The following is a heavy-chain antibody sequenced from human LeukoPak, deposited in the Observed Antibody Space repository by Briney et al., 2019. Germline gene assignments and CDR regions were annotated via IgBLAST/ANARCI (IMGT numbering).Heavy chain of an antibody. J-gene: IGHJ4*02. Sequence: ASVKVSCKASGYTSTGYYMHWVRQAPGQGLEWMGWINPNSGGTNYAQKFQGRVTMTRDTSISTAYMELSRLRSDDTAVYYCARDQQTGYNWNDGSGLDYWGQGTLVTVSS. CDR3: ARDQQTGYNWNDGSGLDY. CDR1: GYTSTGYY. V-gene: IGHV1-2*02. D-gene: IGHD1-1*01. CDR2: INPNSGGT.